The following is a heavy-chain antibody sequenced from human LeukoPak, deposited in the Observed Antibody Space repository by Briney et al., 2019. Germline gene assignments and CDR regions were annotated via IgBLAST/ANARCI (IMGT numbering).Heavy chain of an antibody. D-gene: IGHD6-19*01. Sequence: PGGSLRLSCAASGFTFSSYGMNWVRQAPGKGLEWVSYISSSSSTIYYADSVKGRFTISRDNAKNSLYLHMNSLRAEDTAVYYCARISYTSGNDFDYWGQGTLVTVSS. CDR2: ISSSSSTI. CDR3: ARISYTSGNDFDY. J-gene: IGHJ4*02. CDR1: GFTFSSYG. V-gene: IGHV3-48*01.